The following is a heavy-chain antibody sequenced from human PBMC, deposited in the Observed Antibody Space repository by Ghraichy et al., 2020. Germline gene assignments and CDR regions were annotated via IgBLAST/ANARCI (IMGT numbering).Heavy chain of an antibody. CDR2: ISPYNGNT. D-gene: IGHD3-3*01. CDR3: ARDLRGYYDFWSGYYKFDY. Sequence: ASVKVSCKASGYPFTRYGIRWVRQAPGQGLEWMGWISPYNGNTHYAQKFQGRVTMTTDTSTSTAYMELRSLRSDDTAVYYWARDLRGYYDFWSGYYKFDYWGQGTLVTVSS. CDR1: GYPFTRYG. J-gene: IGHJ4*02. V-gene: IGHV1-18*01.